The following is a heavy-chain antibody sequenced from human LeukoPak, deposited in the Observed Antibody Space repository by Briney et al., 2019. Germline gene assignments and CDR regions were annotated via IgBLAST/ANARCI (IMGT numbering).Heavy chain of an antibody. CDR2: INPSGGST. D-gene: IGHD1-1*01. Sequence: ASVKVSCKASGYTFTSYYMHWVRQAPGQGLEWTGIINPSGGSTSYAQKFQGRVTMTRDTSTSTVYMELSSLRSEDTAVYYCARDIGNGLEGDYWGQGTLVTVSS. V-gene: IGHV1-46*01. CDR3: ARDIGNGLEGDY. CDR1: GYTFTSYY. J-gene: IGHJ4*02.